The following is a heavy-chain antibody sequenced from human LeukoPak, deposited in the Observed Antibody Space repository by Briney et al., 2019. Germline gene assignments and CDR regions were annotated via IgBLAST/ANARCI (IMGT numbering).Heavy chain of an antibody. D-gene: IGHD6-13*01. CDR3: ARGSSSWDPNYYYYYGMDV. Sequence: ASVKVSCKASGYTFTSYDINWVRQATGQGLEWMGWMNPNSGNTGYAQKFQGRVTMTRNTSISTAYMELSSLRSEDTAVYYCARGSSSWDPNYYYYYGMDVWGQGTTVTVSS. J-gene: IGHJ6*02. CDR1: GYTFTSYD. V-gene: IGHV1-8*01. CDR2: MNPNSGNT.